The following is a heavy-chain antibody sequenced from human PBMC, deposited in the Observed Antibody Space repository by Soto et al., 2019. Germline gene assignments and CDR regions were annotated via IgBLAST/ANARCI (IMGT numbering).Heavy chain of an antibody. CDR3: ARDWSGPGNSAYYYYNMDV. J-gene: IGHJ6*03. Sequence: EVQLVESGGGLVQPGGSLRLSCAASGFIFSNSWMHWVRQAPGKGLVWVSRINSDGSNTDYADSVKGRFTISRDNAKNTLYLQMNSLRAEDTALYYCARDWSGPGNSAYYYYNMDVWGKGTTVTVSS. D-gene: IGHD3-3*01. V-gene: IGHV3-74*01. CDR2: INSDGSNT. CDR1: GFIFSNSW.